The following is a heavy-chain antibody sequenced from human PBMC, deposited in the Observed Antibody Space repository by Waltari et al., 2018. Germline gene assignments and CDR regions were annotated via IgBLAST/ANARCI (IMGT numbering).Heavy chain of an antibody. CDR3: AKDIWPRQQQLEWHYYMDV. CDR2: ISWNSGSI. J-gene: IGHJ6*03. D-gene: IGHD6-13*01. CDR1: GFTFDDYA. Sequence: EVQLVESGGGLVQPGRSLRLSCAASGFTFDDYAMHWVRQAPGKGLEWVSGISWNSGSIGYADSVKGRFTISRDNAKNSLYLQMNSLRAEDMALYYCAKDIWPRQQQLEWHYYMDVWGKGTTVTVSS. V-gene: IGHV3-9*03.